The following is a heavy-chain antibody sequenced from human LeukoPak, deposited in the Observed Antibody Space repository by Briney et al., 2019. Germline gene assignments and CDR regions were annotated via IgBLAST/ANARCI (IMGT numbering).Heavy chain of an antibody. CDR3: ARDSRVSGDY. CDR2: IDPNSGGT. CDR1: GYTFTGYY. Sequence: ASVKVSCKTSGYTFTGYYIHWVRHAPAQGLEWLGRIDPNSGGTSYAHNFQGRVTMTRDTSISTAYMDLSSLTCDDTAVYYCARDSRVSGDYWGQGTLVTVSS. V-gene: IGHV1-2*06. D-gene: IGHD2-2*01. J-gene: IGHJ4*02.